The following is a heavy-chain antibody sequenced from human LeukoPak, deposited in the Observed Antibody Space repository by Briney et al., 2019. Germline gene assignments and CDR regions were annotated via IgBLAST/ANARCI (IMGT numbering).Heavy chain of an antibody. V-gene: IGHV1-2*06. CDR1: AYTFTGYY. CDR2: INPNRGGT. CDR3: ARKYDAFDY. J-gene: IGHJ4*02. Sequence: VTVSRKASAYTFTGYYIDSLRQATVPRTECIGRINPNRGGTHYPHKFRGGDTMNRDTSGRTAYMGLSRMIYDDTSVYDCARKYDAFDYWGQGTLVTVSS. D-gene: IGHD3-3*01.